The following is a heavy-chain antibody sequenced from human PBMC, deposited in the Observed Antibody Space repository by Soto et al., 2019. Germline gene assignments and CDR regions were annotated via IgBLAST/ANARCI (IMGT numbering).Heavy chain of an antibody. V-gene: IGHV3-33*01. Sequence: PGGSLRLSCAASGFTFSSYGMHWVRQAPGKGLEWVAVIWYDGSNKYYADSVKGRSTISRDNSKNTLYLQMNSLRAEDTAVYYCARDGVVAATAESSGWFDPWGQGTLVTVSS. D-gene: IGHD2-15*01. CDR1: GFTFSSYG. CDR2: IWYDGSNK. CDR3: ARDGVVAATAESSGWFDP. J-gene: IGHJ5*02.